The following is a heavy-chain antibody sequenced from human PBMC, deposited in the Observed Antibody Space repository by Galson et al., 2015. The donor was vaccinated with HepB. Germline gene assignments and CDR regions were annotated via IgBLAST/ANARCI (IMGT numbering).Heavy chain of an antibody. CDR3: AKVRGIWYFDL. J-gene: IGHJ2*01. V-gene: IGHV3-23*01. CDR2: FSGTTGGT. D-gene: IGHD6-13*01. CDR1: GFTFSSYD. Sequence: SLRLSCAASGFTFSSYDTSWVRQAPGKGLEWVSAFSGTTGGTTYADSVKGRFTISRDSSKNTLYLQMDSLRAEDTAVYYCAKVRGIWYFDLWGRGTLVTVSS.